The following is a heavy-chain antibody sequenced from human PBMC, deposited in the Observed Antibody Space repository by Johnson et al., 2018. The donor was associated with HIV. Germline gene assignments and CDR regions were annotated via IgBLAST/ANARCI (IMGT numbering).Heavy chain of an antibody. CDR2: ISSNGGST. Sequence: VQLVESGGGLVQSGGSLRLSCAVSGFIFSSYAMHWVRQAPGKGLEYISTISSNGGSTYYANSVKGRFTISRDNSKNTLYLQMNSLRAEDTAVYYCARALLSASTIGAFDIWGQGTMVTVSS. CDR1: GFIFSSYA. CDR3: ARALLSASTIGAFDI. D-gene: IGHD5-24*01. J-gene: IGHJ3*02. V-gene: IGHV3-64*01.